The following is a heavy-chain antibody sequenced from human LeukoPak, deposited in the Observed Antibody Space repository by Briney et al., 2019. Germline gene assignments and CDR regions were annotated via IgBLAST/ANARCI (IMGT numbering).Heavy chain of an antibody. D-gene: IGHD6-19*01. Sequence: PGGSLRLSCAASGFTFSSYSMNWVRQAPGKGLEWVSVIYSGGSTYYADSVKGRFTISRHISQNTLYLQMNSLRAEDTAVYYCARVRLGSGWSLFDFWGQGTLVTVSS. CDR1: GFTFSSYS. CDR3: ARVRLGSGWSLFDF. V-gene: IGHV3-53*04. J-gene: IGHJ4*02. CDR2: IYSGGST.